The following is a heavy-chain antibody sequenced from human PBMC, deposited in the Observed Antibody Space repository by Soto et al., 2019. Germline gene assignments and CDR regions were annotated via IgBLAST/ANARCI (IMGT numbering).Heavy chain of an antibody. J-gene: IGHJ4*02. Sequence: EVQLLESGGGLVQPGGSLRLSCAASGFTFSSYAMSWVRQAPGKGLEWVSAISGSGGSTYYADSVKGRFTISRDNSKNTLYLQMNSLRAEDTAVYYCARGDGWAVRGVSPLECWGQGTLVTVSS. D-gene: IGHD3-10*01. CDR2: ISGSGGST. CDR3: ARGDGWAVRGVSPLEC. CDR1: GFTFSSYA. V-gene: IGHV3-23*01.